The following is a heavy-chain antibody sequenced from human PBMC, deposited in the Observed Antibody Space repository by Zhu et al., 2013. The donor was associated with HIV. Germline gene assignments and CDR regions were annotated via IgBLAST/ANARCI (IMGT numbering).Heavy chain of an antibody. D-gene: IGHD2-21*02. CDR1: GYTFTSYD. CDR3: AREGALAYCGGDCYSTAEYFQH. V-gene: IGHV1-8*03. CDR2: MNPISGNT. Sequence: QVQLVQSGAEVKKPGASVKVSCKASGYTFTSYDINWVRQATGQGLEWMGWMNPISGNTGYAQKFQGRVTITKNTSISTAYMELRSLRSEATAVYYCAREGALAYCGGDCYSTAEYFQHWGQGTLVTVSS. J-gene: IGHJ1*01.